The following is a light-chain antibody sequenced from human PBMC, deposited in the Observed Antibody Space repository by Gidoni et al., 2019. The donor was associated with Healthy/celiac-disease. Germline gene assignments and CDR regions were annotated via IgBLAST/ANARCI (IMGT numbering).Light chain of an antibody. Sequence: DIQMSQSPSSLSASVRDRVTITCRASQSISSYLNWYQQKPGKAPKLLIYAASSLQSGVPSRFSGSGSGTDFTLTISSLQPEDVATYYCQQSYSTLYTFGQGTKLEIK. CDR3: QQSYSTLYT. V-gene: IGKV1-39*01. CDR1: QSISSY. J-gene: IGKJ2*01. CDR2: AAS.